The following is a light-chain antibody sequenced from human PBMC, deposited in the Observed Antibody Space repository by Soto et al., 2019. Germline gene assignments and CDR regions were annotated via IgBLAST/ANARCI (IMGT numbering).Light chain of an antibody. CDR1: QSVSSY. Sequence: EIVLTQSPVILSLSPGERAALSCRASQSVSSYLAWYQQTPGQAPRLLIYDADTRATGIPARFSGSGSGTDFTLTISSLEPEDFAVYYYQQRSSWPLTFGQGTKLEVK. J-gene: IGKJ2*01. CDR2: DAD. CDR3: QQRSSWPLT. V-gene: IGKV3-11*01.